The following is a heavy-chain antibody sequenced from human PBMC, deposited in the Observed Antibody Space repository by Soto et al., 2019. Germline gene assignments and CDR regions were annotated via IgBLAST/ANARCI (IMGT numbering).Heavy chain of an antibody. V-gene: IGHV3-23*01. CDR3: AKVAVRGVVVSNFDS. D-gene: IGHD3-10*01. CDR2: ASGSGAST. J-gene: IGHJ4*02. CDR1: GFTFTNYA. Sequence: EVQLLESGGGLVQPGGSLRLSCGASGFTFTNYAMSWVRQAPGKGLEWASTASGSGASTYYADSVKGRFTISRDNSKNTLYLQMVSLRIEDTAVYYCAKVAVRGVVVSNFDSWGQGTLVTVSS.